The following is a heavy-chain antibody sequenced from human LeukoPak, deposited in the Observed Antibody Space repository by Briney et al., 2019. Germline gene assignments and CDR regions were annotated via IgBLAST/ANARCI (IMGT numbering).Heavy chain of an antibody. CDR1: GFTFSDYY. V-gene: IGHV3-11*01. J-gene: IGHJ6*04. D-gene: IGHD3-10*01. CDR2: ISTTSSSI. CDR3: ARDLLRSYFGAGSFMDV. Sequence: GSLRLSCAASGFTFSDYYVSWVRQAPGKGLEWISYISTTSSSIYYADSVKGRFTMSRDNAKNSLYLQMNSLRAEDTAVYYCARDLLRSYFGAGSFMDVWGKGTTVTVSS.